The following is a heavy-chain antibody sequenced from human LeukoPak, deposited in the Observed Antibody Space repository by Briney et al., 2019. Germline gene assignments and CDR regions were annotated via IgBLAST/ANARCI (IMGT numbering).Heavy chain of an antibody. D-gene: IGHD6-19*01. V-gene: IGHV3-33*01. J-gene: IGHJ4*02. CDR2: IWYDGSNK. CDR3: ARDWRQWLVTYYFDY. Sequence: GRSLRLSCAASGFTFSSYGMHWVRQAPGKGLEWVAVIWYDGSNKYYADSVKGRFTISRDNSKNTLYLQMNSLRAEDTAVYYCARDWRQWLVTYYFDYWGQGTLVTVSS. CDR1: GFTFSSYG.